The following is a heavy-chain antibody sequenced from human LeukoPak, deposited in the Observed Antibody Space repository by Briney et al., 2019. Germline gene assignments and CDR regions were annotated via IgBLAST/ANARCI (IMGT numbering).Heavy chain of an antibody. CDR3: ARPYYYSSGSLPY. CDR2: IKQDGSEK. D-gene: IGHD3-10*01. Sequence: GGSLRLSCAASGFTFSSYWMSWVRQAPGKGLEWVANIKQDGSEKYYVDSVKGRFTISRDNAKNSLSLQMNSLRAEDTAVYYCARPYYYSSGSLPYWGQGTLVTVSS. J-gene: IGHJ4*02. CDR1: GFTFSSYW. V-gene: IGHV3-7*01.